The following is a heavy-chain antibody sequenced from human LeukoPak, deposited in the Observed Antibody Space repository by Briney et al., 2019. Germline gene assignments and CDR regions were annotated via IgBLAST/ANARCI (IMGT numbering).Heavy chain of an antibody. CDR2: INTNTGNP. CDR1: GYTFTSYA. D-gene: IGHD3-10*01. J-gene: IGHJ4*02. CDR3: ARRPPPLGYYGSGSYYNPDY. Sequence: ASVKVSCKASGYTFTSYAMNWVRQAPGQGLEWMGWINTNTGNPTYAQGFTGRFVFSLDTSVSTAYLQISSLKAEDTAVYYCARRPPPLGYYGSGSYYNPDYWGQGTLVTVSS. V-gene: IGHV7-4-1*02.